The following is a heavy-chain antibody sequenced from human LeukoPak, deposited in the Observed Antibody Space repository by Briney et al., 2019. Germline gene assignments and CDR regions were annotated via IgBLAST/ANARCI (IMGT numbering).Heavy chain of an antibody. J-gene: IGHJ6*03. D-gene: IGHD6-6*01. Sequence: GGSLRLSCAASGFTFSSYAMHWVRQAPGGGLEWVAVISYDGSNKYYADSVKGRFTISRDNSKNTLYLQMNSLRAEDTAVYYCAKSIAARPNYYYYMDVWGKGTTVTVSS. CDR2: ISYDGSNK. CDR1: GFTFSSYA. V-gene: IGHV3-30*04. CDR3: AKSIAARPNYYYYMDV.